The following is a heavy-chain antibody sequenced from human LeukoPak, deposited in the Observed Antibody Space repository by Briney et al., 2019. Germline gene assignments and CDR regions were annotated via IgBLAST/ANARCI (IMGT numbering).Heavy chain of an antibody. CDR3: AIVLRYFDWPTRFDP. Sequence: ASVKVSFKASCCTFTSYGISWVRQAPGQGLEWMGWNSAYNGNTNNEQTHQGRVTITTDTSTNTASMQLRSLRSGDTAVYYCAIVLRYFDWPTRFDPWGQGTLVTVSS. CDR1: CCTFTSYG. CDR2: NSAYNGNT. V-gene: IGHV1-18*01. J-gene: IGHJ5*02. D-gene: IGHD3-9*01.